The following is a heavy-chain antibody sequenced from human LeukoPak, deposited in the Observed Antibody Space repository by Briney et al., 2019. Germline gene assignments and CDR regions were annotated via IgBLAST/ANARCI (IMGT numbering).Heavy chain of an antibody. CDR3: AKLVGVYNFDY. D-gene: IGHD1-26*01. CDR1: GGSFSGYY. J-gene: IGHJ4*02. CDR2: INHSGST. V-gene: IGHV4-34*01. Sequence: PSETLSLTCAVYGGSFSGYYWSWIRQPPGKGLEWIGEINHSGSTNYNPSLKSRVTISLDTSKNQFSLKLSSVTAADTAVYYCAKLVGVYNFDYWGQGTLVTVSS.